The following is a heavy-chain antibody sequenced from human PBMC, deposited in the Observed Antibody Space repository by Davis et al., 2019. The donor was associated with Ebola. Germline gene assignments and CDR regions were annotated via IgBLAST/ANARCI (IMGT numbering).Heavy chain of an antibody. CDR2: IKQDGSEK. CDR1: GFSFSSYW. CDR3: ARDLTTVTKTRPFDY. D-gene: IGHD4-17*01. V-gene: IGHV3-7*01. J-gene: IGHJ4*02. Sequence: GESLKISCAASGFSFSSYWMSWVRQAPGKGLEWVANIKQDGSEKYYVDSVKGRFTISRDNVKNSLYLQMNSLIAEDTAVYYCARDLTTVTKTRPFDYWGQGTLVTVSS.